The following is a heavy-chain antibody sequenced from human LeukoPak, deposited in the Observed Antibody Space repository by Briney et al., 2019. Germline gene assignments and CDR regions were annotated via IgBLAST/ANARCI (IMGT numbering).Heavy chain of an antibody. D-gene: IGHD1-1*01. J-gene: IGHJ5*02. CDR1: GYSISSGYY. CDR2: IYDSGST. V-gene: IGHV4-38-2*01. Sequence: SETLSLTCAVSGYSISSGYYWGWIRQPPGKGLEWIGYIYDSGSTNYNPSLKSRVTISLDTSENQFSLKLRSVTAADTALYYCARGNPVATTGTKGGWFDPWGQGTLVTVSS. CDR3: ARGNPVATTGTKGGWFDP.